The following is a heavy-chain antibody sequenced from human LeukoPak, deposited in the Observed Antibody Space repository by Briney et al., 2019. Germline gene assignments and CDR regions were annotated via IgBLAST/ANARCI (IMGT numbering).Heavy chain of an antibody. V-gene: IGHV3-23*01. CDR2: ISGSGGST. J-gene: IGHJ4*02. D-gene: IGHD1-26*01. CDR3: AKDPKWELLRYFDY. Sequence: GGSLRLSCAASGFTFSSYAMSRVRQAPGKGLEWVSAISGSGGSTYYADSVKGRFTISRDNSKNTLYLQMNSLRAEDTAVYYCAKDPKWELLRYFDYWGQGTLVTVSS. CDR1: GFTFSSYA.